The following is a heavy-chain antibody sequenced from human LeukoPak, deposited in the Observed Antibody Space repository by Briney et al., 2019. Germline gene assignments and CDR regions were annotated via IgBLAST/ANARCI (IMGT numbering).Heavy chain of an antibody. CDR2: ISGSGGST. D-gene: IGHD6-19*01. CDR3: AKARESTQYSSGWYGDYFDY. Sequence: GGSLRLSCAASGFTFSSYAMSWVRQAPGKGLEWVSAISGSGGSTYYADSVKGRFTISRDNSKNTLYLQMNSLRAEDTAVYYCAKARESTQYSSGWYGDYFDYWGQGTLVT. V-gene: IGHV3-23*01. J-gene: IGHJ4*02. CDR1: GFTFSSYA.